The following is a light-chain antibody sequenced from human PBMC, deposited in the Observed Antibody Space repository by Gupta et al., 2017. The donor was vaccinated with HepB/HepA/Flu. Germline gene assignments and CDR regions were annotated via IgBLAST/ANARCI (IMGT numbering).Light chain of an antibody. Sequence: EIVLTQSPGTLSLSPGARATLSCRASQSVSTSYLAWYQQKPGQAPRLLIYGASSRATGIPDRFSGSGSGTXFTLTIXRREPEDFAVYYCQQEGSSPLTFGXGTKVDIK. V-gene: IGKV3-20*01. CDR1: QSVSTSY. CDR2: GAS. CDR3: QQEGSSPLT. J-gene: IGKJ3*01.